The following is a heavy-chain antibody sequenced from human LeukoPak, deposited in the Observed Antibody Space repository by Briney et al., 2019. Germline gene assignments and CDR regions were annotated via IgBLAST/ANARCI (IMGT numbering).Heavy chain of an antibody. CDR2: IYYSGST. V-gene: IGHV4-59*08. Sequence: SETLSLTCTVSGGSISSYYWSWIRQPPGKGLEWIGYIYYSGSTNYNPSLKSRVTISVDTSKNQFSLKLSSVTAADTAVYYCARRLATYSSSWDYWGQGTLVTVSS. CDR1: GGSISSYY. D-gene: IGHD6-13*01. J-gene: IGHJ4*02. CDR3: ARRLATYSSSWDY.